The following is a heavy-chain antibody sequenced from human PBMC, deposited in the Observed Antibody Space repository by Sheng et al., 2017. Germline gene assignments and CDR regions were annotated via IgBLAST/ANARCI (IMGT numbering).Heavy chain of an antibody. Sequence: EVQLVESGGDLVQPGGSLRLSCTASGFTFMTYEMNWVRQAPGKGLEWVSYISTNGRTIYYADSVKGRFTISRDNAKNSLYLQMNSLRVEDTAVYYCARCGGDCSYDYWGQGTLVTVSS. CDR1: GFTFMTYE. J-gene: IGHJ4*02. D-gene: IGHD2-21*01. CDR2: ISTNGRTI. CDR3: ARCGGDCSYDY. V-gene: IGHV3-48*03.